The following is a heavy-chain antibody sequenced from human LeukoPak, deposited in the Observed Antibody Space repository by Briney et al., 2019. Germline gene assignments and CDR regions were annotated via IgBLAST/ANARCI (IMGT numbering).Heavy chain of an antibody. CDR3: ARHYGSGSCPRSDY. J-gene: IGHJ4*02. CDR2: VSSSGSTI. D-gene: IGHD3-10*01. V-gene: IGHV3-48*03. Sequence: GGSLRLSCAASAFTFSSYEMNWVRQAPGKGLEWVSYVSSSGSTIYYADSVEGRFTISRDNAKNSLYLQMNSLRAEDTAVYYCARHYGSGSCPRSDYWGQGTLVTVSS. CDR1: AFTFSSYE.